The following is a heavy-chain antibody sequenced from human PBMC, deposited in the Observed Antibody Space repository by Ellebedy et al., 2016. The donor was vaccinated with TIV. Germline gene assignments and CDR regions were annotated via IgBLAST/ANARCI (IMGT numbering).Heavy chain of an antibody. Sequence: PGGSLRLSCAASRFIFSSYWMHWVRQAPGKGLVWVSRTDSDGSSTNYADSVKGRFTISRDNAKNTLYLQMNSLRTEDTAVYYCARGYLGIDYWGQGTLVTVSS. D-gene: IGHD1-1*01. CDR2: TDSDGSST. V-gene: IGHV3-74*01. CDR1: RFIFSSYW. J-gene: IGHJ4*02. CDR3: ARGYLGIDY.